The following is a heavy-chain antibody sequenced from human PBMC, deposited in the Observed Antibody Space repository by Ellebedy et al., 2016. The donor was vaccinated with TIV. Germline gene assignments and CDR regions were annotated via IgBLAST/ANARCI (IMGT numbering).Heavy chain of an antibody. D-gene: IGHD4-17*01. Sequence: AASVKVSCKASGYTFTSYYMHWVRQAPGQGLEWMGIINPSGGSTSYAQKFQGRVTIPRDTSASTAYMELSSLRSEDTAVYYCARDRLVTTFLFDYWGQGTLVTVSS. CDR3: ARDRLVTTFLFDY. CDR2: INPSGGST. J-gene: IGHJ4*02. V-gene: IGHV1-46*01. CDR1: GYTFTSYY.